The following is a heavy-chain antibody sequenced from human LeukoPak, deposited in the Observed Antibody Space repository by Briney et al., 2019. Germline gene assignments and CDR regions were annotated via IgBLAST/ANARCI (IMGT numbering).Heavy chain of an antibody. D-gene: IGHD5-18*01. CDR1: GFTFSSYE. CDR3: ARDANTAMANFDY. J-gene: IGHJ4*02. Sequence: GGSLRLSCAASGFTFSSYEMNWVRQAPGKGLEWVSYISSSGSTIYYADPVKGRFTISRDNAKNSLYLQMNSLRAEDTAVYYCARDANTAMANFDYWGQGTLVTVSS. V-gene: IGHV3-48*03. CDR2: ISSSGSTI.